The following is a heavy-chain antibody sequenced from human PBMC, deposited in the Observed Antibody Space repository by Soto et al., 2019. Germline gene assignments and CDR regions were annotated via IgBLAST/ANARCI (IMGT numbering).Heavy chain of an antibody. CDR2: IYYGGGT. Sequence: SETLSLTCTVSGDSISSGGSYWSWFRQHPGRGLEWIGYIYYGGGTSYNPSLKSHFTISVDTSKNRFSLNLTSVTAADTAVYYCARVRRGGKDYWGLGTLVTVSS. V-gene: IGHV4-31*01. J-gene: IGHJ4*02. CDR1: GDSISSGGSY. CDR3: ARVRRGGKDY. D-gene: IGHD3-16*01.